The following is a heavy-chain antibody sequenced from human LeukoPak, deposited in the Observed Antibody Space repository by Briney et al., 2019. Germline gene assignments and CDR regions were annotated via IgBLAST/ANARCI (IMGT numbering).Heavy chain of an antibody. Sequence: SQTLSLTCTVSGGSISSGDCYWSWIRQPPGKGLEWIGYIYYSGSTYHNPSLKSRVTISVDTSKNQFSLKLSSVTAADTAVYYCARGIAARHLDYWGQGTLVTVSS. CDR3: ARGIAARHLDY. J-gene: IGHJ4*02. D-gene: IGHD6-6*01. CDR2: IYYSGST. CDR1: GGSISSGDCY. V-gene: IGHV4-30-4*08.